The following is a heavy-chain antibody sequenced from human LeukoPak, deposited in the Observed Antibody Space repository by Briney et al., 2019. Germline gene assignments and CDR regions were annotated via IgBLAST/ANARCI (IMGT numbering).Heavy chain of an antibody. CDR2: IRSKANSYAT. Sequence: GGSLRLSCAASGFTFSGSAMHWVRQASGKGLEWVGRIRSKANSYATAYAASVKGGFTISRDDSKNTAYLQMNSLKTEDTAVYYCTRRGLAGPGDYWGQGTLVTVSS. J-gene: IGHJ4*02. CDR3: TRRGLAGPGDY. CDR1: GFTFSGSA. D-gene: IGHD3/OR15-3a*01. V-gene: IGHV3-73*01.